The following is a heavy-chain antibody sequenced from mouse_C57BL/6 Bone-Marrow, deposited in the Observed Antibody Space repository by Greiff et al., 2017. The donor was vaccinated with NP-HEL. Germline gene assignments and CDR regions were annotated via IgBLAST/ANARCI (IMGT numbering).Heavy chain of an antibody. CDR1: GFTFSSYG. V-gene: IGHV5-6*01. CDR2: ISSGGSYT. CDR3: ARRGGSSLIAY. J-gene: IGHJ3*01. Sequence: HLVESGGDLVKPGGSLKLSCAASGFTFSSYGMSWVRQTPDKRLEWVATISSGGSYTYYPDSVKGRFTISRDNAKNTLYLQMSSLKSEDTAMYYCARRGGSSLIAYWGQGTLVTVSA. D-gene: IGHD1-1*01.